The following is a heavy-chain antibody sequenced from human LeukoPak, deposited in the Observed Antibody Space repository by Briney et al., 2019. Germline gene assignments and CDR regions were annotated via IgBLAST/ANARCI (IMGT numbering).Heavy chain of an antibody. Sequence: GGSLRLSCAASGFTFSSYWMNWARQAPGKGLEWVASINHNGNVNYYVDSVKGRFTISRDNAKNSLYLQMSNLRAEDTAVYFCARGGGLDVWGQGTTVTVSS. CDR2: INHNGNVN. CDR1: GFTFSSYW. J-gene: IGHJ6*02. CDR3: ARGGGLDV. V-gene: IGHV3-7*03. D-gene: IGHD3-16*01.